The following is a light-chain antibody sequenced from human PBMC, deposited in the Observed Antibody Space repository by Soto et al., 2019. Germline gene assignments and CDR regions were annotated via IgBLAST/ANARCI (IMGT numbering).Light chain of an antibody. CDR3: QQSYSTPQYT. Sequence: DIQMTQSPSSLSVSVGDRVTITCRVSQSISTYLNWYQQKPGKAPKLLIYDSSRLESGVPSRFSGSGSGTDFTLTISSLQPEDSAAYYCQQSYSTPQYTFGQGTKLEIK. J-gene: IGKJ2*01. V-gene: IGKV1-39*01. CDR2: DSS. CDR1: QSISTY.